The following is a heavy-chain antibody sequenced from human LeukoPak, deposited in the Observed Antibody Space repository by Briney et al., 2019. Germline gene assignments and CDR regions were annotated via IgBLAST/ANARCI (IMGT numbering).Heavy chain of an antibody. CDR3: ARGRGFLEWFLYY. D-gene: IGHD3-3*01. V-gene: IGHV3-21*04. Sequence: GGSLRLSCAASGFTFTSYSMNWVRQAPGKGLEWVSSISSSSSYINYADTVKGRVTISRDNANNSLYMHMNSLRADDTAVYYCARGRGFLEWFLYYWGQETLVTVSS. CDR1: GFTFTSYS. CDR2: ISSSSSYI. J-gene: IGHJ4*02.